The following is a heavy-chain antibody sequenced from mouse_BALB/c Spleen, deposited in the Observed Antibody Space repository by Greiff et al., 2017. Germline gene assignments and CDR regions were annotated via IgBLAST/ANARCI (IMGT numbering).Heavy chain of an antibody. CDR1: GYSFTGYY. CDR2: INPYNGAT. J-gene: IGHJ2*01. D-gene: IGHD2-10*02. V-gene: IGHV1-31*01. Sequence: EVKLMESGPELVKPGASVKISCKASGYSFTGYYMHWVKQSHVKSLEWIGRINPYNGATSYNQNFKDKASLTVDKSSSTAYMELHSLTSEDSAVYYCARYGNYVGDYWGQGTTLTVSS. CDR3: ARYGNYVGDY.